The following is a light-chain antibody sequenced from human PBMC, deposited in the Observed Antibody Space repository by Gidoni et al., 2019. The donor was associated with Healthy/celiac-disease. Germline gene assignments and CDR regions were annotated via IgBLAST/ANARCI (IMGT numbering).Light chain of an antibody. J-gene: IGKJ2*01. CDR2: DAS. CDR1: QSISSW. V-gene: IGKV1-5*01. CDR3: QQYDSYPGT. Sequence: IQMTPPPSTLSASVGDRVTITCRASQSISSWLAWYQQKPGKAPKLLIYDASSLESGVPSRFSGSGSGTEFTLTISSLQPDDFATYYCQQYDSYPGTFGQGTKLEIK.